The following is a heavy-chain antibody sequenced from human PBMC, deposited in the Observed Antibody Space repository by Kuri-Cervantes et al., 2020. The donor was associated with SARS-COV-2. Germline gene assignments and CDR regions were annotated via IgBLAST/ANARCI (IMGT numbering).Heavy chain of an antibody. J-gene: IGHJ6*03. CDR1: GFTFSDSA. CDR2: ISTSGAYT. D-gene: IGHD6-19*01. Sequence: GGSLRLSCAASGFTFSDSAMNWVRQAPGKGLEWVSAISTSGAYTYYADSVKGRFTISRDNSKNTLYLQMKRLRAEDTAVYYCAKDQLEQWLVYYYYMDVWGKGTTVTVSS. V-gene: IGHV3-23*01. CDR3: AKDQLEQWLVYYYYMDV.